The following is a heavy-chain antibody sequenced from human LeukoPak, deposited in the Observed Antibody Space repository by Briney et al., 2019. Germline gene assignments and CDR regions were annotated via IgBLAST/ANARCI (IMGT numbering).Heavy chain of an antibody. Sequence: GGSLRLSCAASGFTISSYWMYWVRQAPGKGLVWVSRIASDGSSTTYADSVKGRFSISRDNAKNTLYLQMNSLRVEDTAVYYCARGRPRGNDYWGQGTLVTVSS. J-gene: IGHJ4*02. D-gene: IGHD4-23*01. CDR2: IASDGSST. CDR1: GFTISSYW. V-gene: IGHV3-74*01. CDR3: ARGRPRGNDY.